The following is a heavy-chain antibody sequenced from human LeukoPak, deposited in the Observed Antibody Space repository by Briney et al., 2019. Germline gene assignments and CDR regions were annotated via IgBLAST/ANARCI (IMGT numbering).Heavy chain of an antibody. D-gene: IGHD1-26*01. CDR2: ISSSSSYI. CDR3: AREYGGSYKTDLNWFDP. J-gene: IGHJ5*02. CDR1: GFTFSSYS. V-gene: IGHV3-21*01. Sequence: GGSLRLSCAASGFTFSSYSMNWVRQAPGKGLEWVSSISSSSSYIYYADSVKGRFTISRDNAKNSLYLQMNSLRAEDTAVYYCAREYGGSYKTDLNWFDPWGQGTLVTVSS.